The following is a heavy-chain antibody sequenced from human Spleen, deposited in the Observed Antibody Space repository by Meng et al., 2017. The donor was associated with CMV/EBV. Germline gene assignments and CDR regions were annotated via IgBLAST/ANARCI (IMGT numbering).Heavy chain of an antibody. J-gene: IGHJ6*02. Sequence: GESLKISCKGSGYSFTNYWIGWVRQMPGKGLEWMGIIYPGDSDTRYSPSLQGQVTISADKSISTAYLHWSSLKASDTAMYYCARLKGGQFVEWLQKYYYYYGMDVWGQGTAVTVSS. V-gene: IGHV5-51*01. CDR1: GYSFTNYW. CDR3: ARLKGGQFVEWLQKYYYYYGMDV. CDR2: IYPGDSDT. D-gene: IGHD3-3*01.